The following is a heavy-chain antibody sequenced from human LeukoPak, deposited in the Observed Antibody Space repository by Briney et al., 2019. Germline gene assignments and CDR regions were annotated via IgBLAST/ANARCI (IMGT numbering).Heavy chain of an antibody. Sequence: SETLSLTCTVSGGSISSYYWSWIRQPPGKGLEWIGYIYYSGSTNYNPSLKSRVTISVDTSKNQFSLKLSSVTAADTAVYYCAGYYDSSGYYLFDYWGQGTLVTVSS. CDR3: AGYYDSSGYYLFDY. V-gene: IGHV4-59*01. J-gene: IGHJ4*02. D-gene: IGHD3-22*01. CDR1: GGSISSYY. CDR2: IYYSGST.